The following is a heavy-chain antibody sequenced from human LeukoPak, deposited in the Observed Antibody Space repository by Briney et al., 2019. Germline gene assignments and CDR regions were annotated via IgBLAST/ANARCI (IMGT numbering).Heavy chain of an antibody. Sequence: GGSPGLSCAASGFTFSSYGMHWVRPAPGKGLEWGAVIWYDGSNKYYADSVKGRFTISRDNSKNTLYLQMNSLRAEDTAVYYCARDVVPAAIGWFDPWGQGTLVTVSS. CDR2: IWYDGSNK. CDR1: GFTFSSYG. J-gene: IGHJ5*02. CDR3: ARDVVPAAIGWFDP. D-gene: IGHD2-2*02. V-gene: IGHV3-33*01.